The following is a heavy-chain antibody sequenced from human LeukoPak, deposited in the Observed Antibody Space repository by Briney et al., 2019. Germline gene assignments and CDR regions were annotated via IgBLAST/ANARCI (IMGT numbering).Heavy chain of an antibody. CDR1: GGSISNTNW. J-gene: IGHJ4*02. D-gene: IGHD2-8*01. Sequence: PSGTLSLTCGVSGGSISNTNWWSWVRPPPGEGLEWIGEISLTGLTHYNPSLESRVTVSLDKSKNQLSLNLTSLTAADTAVYYCSRENGAFSPFGYWGQGTLVTVLS. CDR3: SRENGAFSPFGY. CDR2: ISLTGLT. V-gene: IGHV4-4*02.